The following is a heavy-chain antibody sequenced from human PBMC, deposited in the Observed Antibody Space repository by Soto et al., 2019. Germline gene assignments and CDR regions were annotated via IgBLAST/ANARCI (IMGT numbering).Heavy chain of an antibody. CDR2: ISYISSTI. J-gene: IGHJ5*01. CDR3: ATVGGYNWFDS. V-gene: IGHV3-48*02. Sequence: KGLEWVSYISYISSTIYYADSVKGRFTISRDNANNSLYLQLHSLGDEDTAVYYCATVGGYNWFDSWGQGT. D-gene: IGHD1-1*01.